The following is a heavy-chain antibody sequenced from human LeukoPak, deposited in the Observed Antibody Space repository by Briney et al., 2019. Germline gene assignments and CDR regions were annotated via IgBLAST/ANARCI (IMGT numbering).Heavy chain of an antibody. D-gene: IGHD3-22*01. CDR3: ASGDSSGYYTACDY. V-gene: IGHV3-21*01. CDR2: ISSSSSYI. CDR1: GFTFSSYS. J-gene: IGHJ4*02. Sequence: GGSLRLSCAASGFTFSSYSMNWVRQAPGEGLEWVSSISSSSSYIYYADSVKGRFTISRDNAKNSLYLQMNSLRAEDTAVYYCASGDSSGYYTACDYWGQGTLVTVSS.